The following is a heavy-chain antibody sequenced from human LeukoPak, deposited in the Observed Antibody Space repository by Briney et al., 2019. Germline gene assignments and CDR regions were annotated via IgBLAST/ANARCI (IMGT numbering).Heavy chain of an antibody. D-gene: IGHD7-27*01. V-gene: IGHV3-7*03. CDR1: GFTFSSYW. CDR3: GRGHWGLDY. CDR2: IKQDGSEK. Sequence: GGSLRLSCAASGFTFSSYWMSWVRQAPGKGLEWVANIKQDGSEKYYVDSVKGRFTISRDNSKNTLYLQMNSLRAEDTAVYYCGRGHWGLDYWGQGALVTVSS. J-gene: IGHJ4*02.